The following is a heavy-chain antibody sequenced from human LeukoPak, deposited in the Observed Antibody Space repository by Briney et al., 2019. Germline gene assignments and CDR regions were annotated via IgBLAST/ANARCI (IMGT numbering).Heavy chain of an antibody. D-gene: IGHD2-2*01. CDR1: GYSISSGYY. Sequence: SETLSLTCTVSGYSISSGYYWGWIRQPPGKGLEWIGSNYHSGSNYYNPSLKSRVTISVDTSKNQFALKLSSVTAADTAVYYCARHILVVPAAQSHYFDYWGQGTLVTVSS. CDR2: NYHSGSN. V-gene: IGHV4-38-2*02. J-gene: IGHJ4*02. CDR3: ARHILVVPAAQSHYFDY.